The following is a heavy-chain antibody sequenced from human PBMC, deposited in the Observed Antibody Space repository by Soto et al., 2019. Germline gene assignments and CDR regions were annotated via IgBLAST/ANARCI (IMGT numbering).Heavy chain of an antibody. J-gene: IGHJ6*02. CDR1: GYTFTSYG. D-gene: IGHD1-7*01. CDR2: ISAYNGNT. CDR3: AIDQDVTGTRGYYYYGMDV. V-gene: IGHV1-18*01. Sequence: GASVKVSCKASGYTFTSYGISWVRQAPGQGLEWMGWISAYNGNTNYAQKLQGRVTMTTDTSTSTAYMELRSLRSDDTAVYYCAIDQDVTGTRGYYYYGMDVWGQGTTVTVSS.